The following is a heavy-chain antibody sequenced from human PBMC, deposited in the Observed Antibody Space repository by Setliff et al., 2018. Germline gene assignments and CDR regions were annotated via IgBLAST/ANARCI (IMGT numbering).Heavy chain of an antibody. CDR3: ARGQNSYHPGSWGPLYDH. D-gene: IGHD3-10*01. Sequence: PSETLSLTCTVSGGSISGGTYYWTWIRQSAGKGLEWIGHWYTSGITNYNPSLKSQVTISVDTSKNQFSLKLSSVTAADTAVFFCARGQNSYHPGSWGPLYDHWGQGTQVTVSS. J-gene: IGHJ4*02. CDR2: WYTSGIT. CDR1: GGSISGGTYY. V-gene: IGHV4-61*09.